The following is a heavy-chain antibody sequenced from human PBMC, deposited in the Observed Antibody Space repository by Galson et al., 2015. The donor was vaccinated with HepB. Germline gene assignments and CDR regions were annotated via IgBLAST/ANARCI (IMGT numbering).Heavy chain of an antibody. Sequence: SLRLSCAASGFTFSSYSMNWVRQAPGEGLEWVSYISRSSSHIYYADSVKGRFTISRDNAKNSLYLQMNSLRAEDTAVYYCASQQDYYYYYGMDVWGQGTTVTVSS. J-gene: IGHJ6*02. CDR2: ISRSSSHI. CDR3: ASQQDYYYYYGMDV. CDR1: GFTFSSYS. V-gene: IGHV3-21*05.